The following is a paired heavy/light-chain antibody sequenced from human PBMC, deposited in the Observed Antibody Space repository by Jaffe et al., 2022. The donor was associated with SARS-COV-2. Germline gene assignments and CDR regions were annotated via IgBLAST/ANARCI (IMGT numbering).Heavy chain of an antibody. CDR1: EITFSNKS. D-gene: IGHD3-3*01. V-gene: IGHV3-21*01. J-gene: IGHJ4*02. CDR3: VSTNYEYWSGSPDDH. CDR2: ISSNGFYV. Sequence: EVQLVESGGGLVKPGGSLRLSCEASEITFSNKSMNWVRLAPGKGLEWVSSISSNGFYVYYADSVRGRFTVSRDNAKKSLSLQMNSLRADDTAVYYCVSTNYEYWSGSPDDHWGQGTLVTVSS.
Light chain of an antibody. CDR1: SNDVGDYDY. CDR3: SSYSITSSLGVV. CDR2: EVT. V-gene: IGLV2-14*01. J-gene: IGLJ2*01. Sequence: QSALTQPASVSGSPGQSITLSCTGTSNDVGDYDYVSWYQHHPGKAPKLVIYEVTNRPSGVPNRFSGSKSGNTASLTISGLQAEDEADYYCSSYSITSSLGVVFGGGTKLTVL.